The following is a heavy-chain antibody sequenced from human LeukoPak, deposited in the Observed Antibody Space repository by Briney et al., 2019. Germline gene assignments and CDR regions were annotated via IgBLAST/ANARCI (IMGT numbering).Heavy chain of an antibody. CDR1: GYTFTSNH. CDR3: ARDLIGPLYGMDV. Sequence: ASETVSCKASGYTFTSNHIHWVRQAPGQQLEWMGVINPNVGNTNYAQKFQGRVTMTRDPSTSTVYMELSSLRSEDTAVYYCARDLIGPLYGMDVWGQGTTVTVSS. CDR2: INPNVGNT. D-gene: IGHD2-21*01. J-gene: IGHJ6*02. V-gene: IGHV1-46*01.